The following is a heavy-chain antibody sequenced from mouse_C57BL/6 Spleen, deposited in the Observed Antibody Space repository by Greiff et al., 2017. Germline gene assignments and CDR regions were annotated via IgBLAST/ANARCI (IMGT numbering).Heavy chain of an antibody. D-gene: IGHD4-1*01. Sequence: DVKLQESGPGLVKPSQSLSLTCSVTGYSITSGYYWNWIRQFPGNKLEWMGYISYDGSNNYNPSLKNRISITRDTSKNQFFLKLNSVTTEDTATYYCAREGTGFDYGGQGTTLTVSS. CDR1: GYSITSGYY. V-gene: IGHV3-6*01. CDR2: ISYDGSN. CDR3: AREGTGFDY. J-gene: IGHJ2*01.